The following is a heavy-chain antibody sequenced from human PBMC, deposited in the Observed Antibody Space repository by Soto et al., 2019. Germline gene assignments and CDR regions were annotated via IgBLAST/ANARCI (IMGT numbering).Heavy chain of an antibody. V-gene: IGHV3-23*01. CDR1: GFSFNTYA. D-gene: IGHD3-10*01. J-gene: IGHJ6*04. CDR3: VKQRVSGKTYFYNMDV. Sequence: EVQLLESGGGLVQPGGSLRLSCETSGFSFNTYAMTWVRQAPGMGLEWVAVINYSGRTTFHGQSVKGRFTISRDNSRNTVFLQMDSLRAEDTAVYYCVKQRVSGKTYFYNMDVWGIGTTVSVSS. CDR2: INYSGRTT.